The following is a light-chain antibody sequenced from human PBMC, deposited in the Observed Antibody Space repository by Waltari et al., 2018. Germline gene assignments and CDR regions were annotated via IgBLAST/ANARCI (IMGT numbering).Light chain of an antibody. CDR2: GNT. V-gene: IGLV1-40*01. Sequence: HSVLTQPPSVSWAPGPRAIISCAASDPHVGAGHDVQLYHHPPGRPPKPLINGNTNRPSGVPDRFSGSRSGTPASLAITGLQAEDEADYYCQSYDSDLGGSVFGAGTKVSVL. CDR1: DPHVGAGHD. J-gene: IGLJ1*01. CDR3: QSYDSDLGGSV.